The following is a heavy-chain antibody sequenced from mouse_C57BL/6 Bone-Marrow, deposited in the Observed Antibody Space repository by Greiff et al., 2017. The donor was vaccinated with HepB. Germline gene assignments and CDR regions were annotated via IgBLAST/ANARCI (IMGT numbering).Heavy chain of an antibody. V-gene: IGHV2-5*01. CDR3: AKKSRLFYYFDY. D-gene: IGHD6-2*01. J-gene: IGHJ2*01. Sequence: VQRVESGPGLVQPSQSLSITCTVSGFSLTSYGVHWVRQSPGKGLEWLGVIWRGGSTDYNAAFMSRLSITKDNSKSQVFFKMNSLQADDTAIYYCAKKSRLFYYFDYWGQGTTLTVSS. CDR1: GFSLTSYG. CDR2: IWRGGST.